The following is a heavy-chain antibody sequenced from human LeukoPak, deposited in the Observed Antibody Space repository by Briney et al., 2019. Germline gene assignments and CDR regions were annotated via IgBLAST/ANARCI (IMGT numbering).Heavy chain of an antibody. V-gene: IGHV4-4*07. J-gene: IGHJ4*02. CDR1: GGSISGNYY. Sequence: SETLSLTCTVSGGSISGNYYWSWIRQPAGKGLEWIGRISPSGSTKYNPSLKSRVTISVDTSKNQFSLKLSSVTAADTAVYYCARVTFYSSSWFDYWGQGTLVTVSS. D-gene: IGHD6-13*01. CDR2: ISPSGST. CDR3: ARVTFYSSSWFDY.